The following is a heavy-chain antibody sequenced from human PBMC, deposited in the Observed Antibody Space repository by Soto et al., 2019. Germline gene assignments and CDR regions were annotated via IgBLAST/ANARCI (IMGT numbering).Heavy chain of an antibody. D-gene: IGHD2-15*01. Sequence: SETLSLTCTVSGGSISNYYWTWIRQPPGKGLEWIGYIYYSGSTNYDPSLKSRVTISVDTSKNQFSLTLSSVTAADTAVYYCARIAAREGIDYWGQGTLVTV. J-gene: IGHJ4*02. CDR1: GGSISNYY. V-gene: IGHV4-59*08. CDR3: ARIAAREGIDY. CDR2: IYYSGST.